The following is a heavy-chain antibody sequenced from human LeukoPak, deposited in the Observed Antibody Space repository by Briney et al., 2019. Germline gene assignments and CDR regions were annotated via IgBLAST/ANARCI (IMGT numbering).Heavy chain of an antibody. V-gene: IGHV4-39*07. CDR1: GGSISSSSYY. D-gene: IGHD6-13*01. J-gene: IGHJ5*02. Sequence: PSETLSLTCTVSGGSISSSSYYWGWIRQPPGKGLEWIGSIYYSGSTYYNPSLKSRVTISVDTSKNQFSLKLSSVTAADTAVYYCARGTVHYSSSWYSLDPWGQGTLVTVSS. CDR2: IYYSGST. CDR3: ARGTVHYSSSWYSLDP.